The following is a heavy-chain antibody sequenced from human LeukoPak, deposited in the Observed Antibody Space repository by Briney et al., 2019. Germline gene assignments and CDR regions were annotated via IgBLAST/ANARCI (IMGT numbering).Heavy chain of an antibody. CDR2: ISAYNGNT. Sequence: ASVTVSFKASGYTFTSYGISWVRQAPGQGIEWMGWISAYNGNTNYAQKLQGRVTMTTDTSTSTVYMELRSLRSDDTAVYYCVRGSGLVIYNWFDPWGQGTLVTVSS. V-gene: IGHV1-18*01. D-gene: IGHD3-3*01. CDR3: VRGSGLVIYNWFDP. CDR1: GYTFTSYG. J-gene: IGHJ5*02.